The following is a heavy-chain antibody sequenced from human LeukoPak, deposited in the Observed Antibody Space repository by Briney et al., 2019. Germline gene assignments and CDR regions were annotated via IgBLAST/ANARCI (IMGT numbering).Heavy chain of an antibody. CDR1: GYTFTGYY. J-gene: IGHJ6*04. Sequence: ASVKVSCKASGYTFTGYYMHWVRQAPGQGLEWMGWINPNSGGTNYAQKFQDRVTMTRDTSISTAYMELSRLRSDDTAVYYCARDNREVRGGDCFDVWGKGTTVTVSS. V-gene: IGHV1-2*02. D-gene: IGHD2-21*02. CDR3: ARDNREVRGGDCFDV. CDR2: INPNSGGT.